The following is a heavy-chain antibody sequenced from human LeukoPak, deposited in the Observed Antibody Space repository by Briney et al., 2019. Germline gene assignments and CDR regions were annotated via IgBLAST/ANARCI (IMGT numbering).Heavy chain of an antibody. Sequence: ASVKVSCEASGYTFTSNHMHWVRQAPGQGLEWMGWINPNSGGTNYAQKFQGRVTMTRDTSINTAYMELSRLRSDDTAVYYCARRNLGYCSGGSCEFDYWGQGTLVTVSS. CDR3: ARRNLGYCSGGSCEFDY. J-gene: IGHJ4*02. V-gene: IGHV1-2*02. D-gene: IGHD2-15*01. CDR1: GYTFTSNH. CDR2: INPNSGGT.